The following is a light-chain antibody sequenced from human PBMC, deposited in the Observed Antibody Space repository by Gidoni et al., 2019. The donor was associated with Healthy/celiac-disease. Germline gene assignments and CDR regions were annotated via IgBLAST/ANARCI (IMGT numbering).Light chain of an antibody. CDR1: QRVSSSH. Sequence: TALTQSPGTLSLSPGERATLSCRASQRVSSSHLAWYQQNPGEAPRLLIDCASSRATGIPDRFSGSGSGTDFTLTISRLEPEDFAVYYCQQYGSSPRTFGQGTKVEIK. V-gene: IGKV3-20*01. CDR3: QQYGSSPRT. J-gene: IGKJ1*01. CDR2: CAS.